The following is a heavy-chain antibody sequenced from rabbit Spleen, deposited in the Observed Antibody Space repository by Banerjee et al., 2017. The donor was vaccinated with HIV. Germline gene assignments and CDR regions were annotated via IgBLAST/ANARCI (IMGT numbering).Heavy chain of an antibody. CDR2: IYTGNGKN. CDR1: GFTISHYW. V-gene: IGHV1S45*01. D-gene: IGHD1-1*01. J-gene: IGHJ4*01. Sequence: QEQLEESGGRLVQPGGSLTLSCKASGFTISHYWMNWVRQAPGKGLEWIGIIYTGNGKNYYASWAKGRFAISKTSSTTVTLQLTSLTAADTATYFCAKIPGSDYSNSFNLWGQGTLVTVS. CDR3: AKIPGSDYSNSFNL.